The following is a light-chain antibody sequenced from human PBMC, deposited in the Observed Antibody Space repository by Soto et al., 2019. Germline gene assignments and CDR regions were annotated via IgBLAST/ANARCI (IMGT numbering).Light chain of an antibody. CDR1: QGISSY. Sequence: DIQLTQSPSFLSASVGDRVTITCRASQGISSYLAWYQQKPGKAPNLLIYAASTLQSGVPSRFSGSGSGTEFTLTSSRLQPEDFTTYYCQQLNSYPRTFGQGTKVEIK. J-gene: IGKJ1*01. CDR3: QQLNSYPRT. V-gene: IGKV1-9*01. CDR2: AAS.